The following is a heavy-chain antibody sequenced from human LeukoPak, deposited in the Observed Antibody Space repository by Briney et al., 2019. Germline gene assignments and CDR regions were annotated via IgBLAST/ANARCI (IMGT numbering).Heavy chain of an antibody. CDR1: EFTFTTYG. J-gene: IGHJ4*02. V-gene: IGHV3-33*01. D-gene: IGHD4-17*01. CDR2: IYYDGSNI. Sequence: GGSLRLSCAASEFTFTTYGMHWVRQAPGKGLEWVAFIYYDGSNIYYADYVKGRFTISRDNSKNTLYLQMNSLRAEDTAVYYCARGNTATLRYYFDYWGQGTLVTVSS. CDR3: ARGNTATLRYYFDY.